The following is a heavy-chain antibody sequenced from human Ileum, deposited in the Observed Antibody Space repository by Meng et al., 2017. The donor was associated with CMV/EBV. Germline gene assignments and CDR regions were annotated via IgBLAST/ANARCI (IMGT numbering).Heavy chain of an antibody. CDR1: GYRFTDFW. D-gene: IGHD3-3*01. CDR2: IYPGNSET. V-gene: IGHV5-51*01. CDR3: ARPEMRYYDFWSSYDYFHF. J-gene: IGHJ1*01. Sequence: GESLKISCRASGYRFTDFWIGWVRQMPGKGPEWVGVIYPGNSETRYSPSFQGQVTISVDNSIDTAYLQWWTLKASDTAMYYCARPEMRYYDFWSSYDYFHFWGQGTLVTVSS.